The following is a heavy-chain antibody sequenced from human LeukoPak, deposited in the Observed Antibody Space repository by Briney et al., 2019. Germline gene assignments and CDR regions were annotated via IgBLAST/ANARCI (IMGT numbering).Heavy chain of an antibody. J-gene: IGHJ3*02. CDR3: ARDAPTMEGNRFMELWFSSLNAFDI. CDR1: GYSISSGYY. V-gene: IGHV4-38-2*02. D-gene: IGHD3-3*01. Sequence: SETLSLTCTVSGYSISSGYYWGWIRQPPGKGLEWIGSIYHSGSTYYNPSLKSRVTMSVDTSKNQFSLKLSSVTAADTAVYYCARDAPTMEGNRFMELWFSSLNAFDIWGQGTMVTVSS. CDR2: IYHSGST.